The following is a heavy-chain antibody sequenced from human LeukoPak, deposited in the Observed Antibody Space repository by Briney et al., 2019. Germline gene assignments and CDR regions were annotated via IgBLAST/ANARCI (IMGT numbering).Heavy chain of an antibody. Sequence: PGGSLRLSCAASGFTFSSYGMHWVRQAPGKGLEWVAVISYDGSNKYYADSVKGRFTISRDNSKNTLYLQMNSLRAEDTAVYYCARVTMGYCSSTSCQIPQHWGQGTLVTVSS. CDR3: ARVTMGYCSSTSCQIPQH. D-gene: IGHD2-2*01. J-gene: IGHJ1*01. V-gene: IGHV3-30*19. CDR1: GFTFSSYG. CDR2: ISYDGSNK.